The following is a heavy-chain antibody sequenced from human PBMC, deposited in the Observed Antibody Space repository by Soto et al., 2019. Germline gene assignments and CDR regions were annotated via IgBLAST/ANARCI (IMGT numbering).Heavy chain of an antibody. J-gene: IGHJ6*02. CDR1: GFTFSGSA. V-gene: IGHV3-73*02. D-gene: IGHD1-20*01. CDR2: ISSTANSDAT. CDR3: TRHYNSLRADYFYGMDV. Sequence: EVQLVESGGGLVQPGGSLKLSCAASGFTFSGSAIHWVRQASGKGLEWVGRISSTANSDATAYSVSLKGRFTISRDDSKNTAYLQMNSLKTEDTAVYYCTRHYNSLRADYFYGMDVWGQGTTVTVSS.